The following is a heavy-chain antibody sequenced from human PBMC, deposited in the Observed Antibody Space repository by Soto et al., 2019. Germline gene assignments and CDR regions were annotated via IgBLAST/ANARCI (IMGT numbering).Heavy chain of an antibody. V-gene: IGHV3-9*01. Sequence: GGSLRLSCAASGFTFDDYAMHWVRQAPGKGLEWVSGISWNSGSIGYADSVKGRFTISRDNAKNSLYLQMNSLRAEDTALYYCAKGGEYSSSSDIQHWGEGT. J-gene: IGHJ1*01. CDR1: GFTFDDYA. D-gene: IGHD6-6*01. CDR3: AKGGEYSSSSDIQH. CDR2: ISWNSGSI.